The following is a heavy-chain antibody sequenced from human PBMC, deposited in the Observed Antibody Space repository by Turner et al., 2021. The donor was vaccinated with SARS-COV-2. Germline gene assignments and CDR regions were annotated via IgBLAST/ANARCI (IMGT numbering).Heavy chain of an antibody. CDR2: IFSNGER. J-gene: IGHJ3*01. V-gene: IGHV2-26*02. D-gene: IGHD6-13*01. CDR3: ERVRRGATSWYEDGFDV. Sequence: GLSLSDARVGVSWIRQPPGKALQWLAHIFSNGERYYNTSLRRRITISKDTSKSQVVLTLTALDPADTATYRCERVRRGATSWYEDGFDVWGQGTMVTISS. CDR1: GLSLSDARVG.